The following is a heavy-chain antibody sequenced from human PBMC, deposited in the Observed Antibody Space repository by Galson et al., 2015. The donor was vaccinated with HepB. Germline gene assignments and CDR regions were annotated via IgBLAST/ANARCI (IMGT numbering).Heavy chain of an antibody. CDR1: GFTFSSYV. J-gene: IGHJ4*02. CDR3: AREGFSGSGTYIKALDY. Sequence: SLRLSCAASGFTFSSYVMHWVRQAPGKGLEWVADMSSDGSKKYYAESVKGRFTISRDNSKNTLYLQMNSLRAEDTAVYYCAREGFSGSGTYIKALDYWGQGTLVTVSS. V-gene: IGHV3-30*04. CDR2: MSSDGSKK. D-gene: IGHD3-10*01.